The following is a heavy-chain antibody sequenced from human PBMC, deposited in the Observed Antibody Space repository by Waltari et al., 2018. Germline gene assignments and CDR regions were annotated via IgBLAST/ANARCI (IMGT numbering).Heavy chain of an antibody. CDR3: ARVYGHYELLASSYSPYYYYYMDV. CDR1: GGSINNYY. CDR2: VYFTGSA. V-gene: IGHV4-59*01. Sequence: QVQLQESGPGPVKSSETLSLTCAVSGGSINNYYWAWIRKPPGRGLEWIASVYFTGSANYSPSPKGRVSVSVDTSKNQFSLRLHSVTPADTAVYYCARVYGHYELLASSYSPYYYYYMDVWGKGTAVTVS. D-gene: IGHD3-9*01. J-gene: IGHJ6*03.